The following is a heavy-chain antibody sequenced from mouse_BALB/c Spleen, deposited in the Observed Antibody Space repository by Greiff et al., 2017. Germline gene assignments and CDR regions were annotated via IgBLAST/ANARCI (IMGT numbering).Heavy chain of an antibody. CDR2: IWAGGST. CDR3: ARGIIYYGNSNAMDY. V-gene: IGHV2-9*02. CDR1: GFSLTSYG. J-gene: IGHJ4*01. D-gene: IGHD2-1*01. Sequence: QVQLKESGPGLVAPSQSLSITCTVSGFSLTSYGVHWVRQPPGKGLEWLGVIWAGGSTNYNSALMSRLSISKDNSKSQVFLKMNSLQTDDTAMYYCARGIIYYGNSNAMDYWGQGTSVTVSS.